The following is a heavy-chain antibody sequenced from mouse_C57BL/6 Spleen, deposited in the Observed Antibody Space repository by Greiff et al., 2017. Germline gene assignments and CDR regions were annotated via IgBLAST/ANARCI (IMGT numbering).Heavy chain of an antibody. V-gene: IGHV1-50*01. CDR2: IDPSDSYT. CDR3: ARGRDMGSWFAY. CDR1: GYTFTSYW. Sequence: QVQLQQPGAELVKPGASVKLSCKASGYTFTSYWMQWVKQRPGQGLEWIGEIDPSDSYTTNNQKFKGKATWTVDTSSSTAYMQLSSLTSEDSAVYYWARGRDMGSWFAYWGQGTLVTVSA. J-gene: IGHJ3*01. D-gene: IGHD1-1*02.